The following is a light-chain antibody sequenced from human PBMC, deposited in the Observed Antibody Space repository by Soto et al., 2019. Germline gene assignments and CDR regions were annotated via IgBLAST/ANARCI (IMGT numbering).Light chain of an antibody. J-gene: IGKJ2*01. V-gene: IGKV1-5*01. CDR2: EAS. CDR3: QQYHSYLYP. CDR1: QSISNW. Sequence: DIQMTQSPSTLSASVGDRVTITCRASQSISNWLAWYQQKPGEAPKLLLFEASNLEGGVPSRFNGSGSGTEFTLTISSLQPDDFDTYYCQQYHSYLYPFGQGTKLEIK.